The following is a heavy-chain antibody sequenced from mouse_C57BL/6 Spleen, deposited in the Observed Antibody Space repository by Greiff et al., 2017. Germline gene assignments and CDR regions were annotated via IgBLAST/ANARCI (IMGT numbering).Heavy chain of an antibody. V-gene: IGHV1-81*01. CDR3: ARGSYYGNYDYAMDY. J-gene: IGHJ4*01. CDR1: GYTFTSYG. CDR2: IYPRSGNT. Sequence: QVQLKQSGAELARPGASVKLSCKASGYTFTSYGISWVKQRTGQGLEWIGEIYPRSGNTYYNEKFKGKATLTADKSSSTAYMELRSLTSEDSAVYFGARGSYYGNYDYAMDYGGKGTSVTVSS. D-gene: IGHD2-1*01.